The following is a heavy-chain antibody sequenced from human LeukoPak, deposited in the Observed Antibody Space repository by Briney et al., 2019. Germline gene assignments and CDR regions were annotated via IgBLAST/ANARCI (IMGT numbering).Heavy chain of an antibody. D-gene: IGHD3-22*01. Sequence: GASVKVSCKASGYTFTSYGISWVRQAPGQGLEWMGWFSAYNGNTNYAQKLQGRVTMTTDTSTSTAYMELRSLRSDDTAVYYCARDWDSSGSTPFHYFDYWGQGTLVTVSS. CDR2: FSAYNGNT. V-gene: IGHV1-18*01. CDR3: ARDWDSSGSTPFHYFDY. CDR1: GYTFTSYG. J-gene: IGHJ4*02.